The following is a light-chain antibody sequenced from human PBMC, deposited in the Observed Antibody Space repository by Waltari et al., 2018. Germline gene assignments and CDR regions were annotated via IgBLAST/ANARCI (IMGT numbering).Light chain of an antibody. Sequence: SGAPGQRVTISCSGSSSNIGNNFVSWYQHLPETAPKLLIYRNNQRPSGVPDRFSGSKSGASASLAISGLRSEDEAIYYCAAYDDSLSGHVLFGGGTKLTVL. J-gene: IGLJ3*02. CDR1: SSNIGNNF. CDR2: RNN. V-gene: IGLV1-47*01. CDR3: AAYDDSLSGHVL.